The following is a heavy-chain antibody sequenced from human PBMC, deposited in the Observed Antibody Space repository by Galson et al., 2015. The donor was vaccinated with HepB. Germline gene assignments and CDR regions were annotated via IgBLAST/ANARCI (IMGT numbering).Heavy chain of an antibody. CDR1: GFTFSSYA. CDR3: ARDRGSGSYYGGVYYYYDMDV. J-gene: IGHJ6*02. CDR2: ISYDGSNK. V-gene: IGHV3-30*04. Sequence: SLRLSCAASGFTFSSYAMHWVRQAPGKGLEWVAVISYDGSNKYYADSVKGRFTISRDNSKNTLYLQMNSLRAEDTAVYYCARDRGSGSYYGGVYYYYDMDVWGQGTTVTVSS. D-gene: IGHD3-10*01.